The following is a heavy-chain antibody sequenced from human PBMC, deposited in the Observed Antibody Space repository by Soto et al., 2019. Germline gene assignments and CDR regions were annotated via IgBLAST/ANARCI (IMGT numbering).Heavy chain of an antibody. J-gene: IGHJ4*02. Sequence: GWSLRLCCAASVFTVISYGVHGVLKAAGKGQEWVAVRSYDGSNKYYADSVKGRFNISRDNSKNTLSLQMNSLSDEDTAVYYCAKAPTFDYSKGIDNRGQATLVT. CDR1: VFTVISYG. V-gene: IGHV3-30*18. D-gene: IGHD4-4*01. CDR3: AKAPTFDYSKGIDN. CDR2: RSYDGSNK.